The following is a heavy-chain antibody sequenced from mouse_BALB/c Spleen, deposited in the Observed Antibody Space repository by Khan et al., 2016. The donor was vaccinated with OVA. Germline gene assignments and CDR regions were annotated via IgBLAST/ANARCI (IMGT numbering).Heavy chain of an antibody. CDR1: GYSITSGYF. J-gene: IGHJ3*01. D-gene: IGHD3-1*01. CDR2: IRYDGNS. Sequence: VQLQQSGPGLVKPSQSLSLTCSVTGYSITSGYFWNWIRQFPGNNLEWMGYIRYDGNSNYNPSLKNRISITRDTSKNHFFLKLNSVTPEDTATCYCARGGSSGPAWFASWGQGTLVTVSA. CDR3: ARGGSSGPAWFAS. V-gene: IGHV3-6*02.